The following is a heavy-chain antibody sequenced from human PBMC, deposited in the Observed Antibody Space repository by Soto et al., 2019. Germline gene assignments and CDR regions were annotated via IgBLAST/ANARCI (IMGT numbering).Heavy chain of an antibody. CDR1: GFSLSSNRVG. CDR2: IYWDDDK. D-gene: IGHD6-25*01. J-gene: IGHJ4*02. CDR3: AHRRARNDIAAFDY. V-gene: IGHV2-5*02. Sequence: QITLKDSGPTLVKPTQTLTLTCTVSGFSLSSNRVGVGWIRQPPGKAVEWLANIYWDDDKRYRPSLKTRLTIIKDTSRNHVVLTMTDIDPVDTATYYCAHRRARNDIAAFDYWGQGTLVTVSS.